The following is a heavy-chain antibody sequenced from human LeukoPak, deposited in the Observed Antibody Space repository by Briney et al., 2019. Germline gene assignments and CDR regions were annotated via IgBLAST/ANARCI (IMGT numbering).Heavy chain of an antibody. Sequence: ASVKVSCKVSGYTLTELSMHWVRQAPGKGLEWMGGFDPEDGETIYAQKFQGRVTMTEDTSTDTAYMELSSLRSEDTAVYYCATYLVGRSLAAFDIWGQGTMVTVSS. J-gene: IGHJ3*02. CDR1: GYTLTELS. CDR3: ATYLVGRSLAAFDI. D-gene: IGHD1-26*01. V-gene: IGHV1-24*01. CDR2: FDPEDGET.